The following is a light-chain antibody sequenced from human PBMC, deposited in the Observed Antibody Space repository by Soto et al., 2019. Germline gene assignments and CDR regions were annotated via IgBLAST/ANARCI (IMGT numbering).Light chain of an antibody. CDR2: EVS. V-gene: IGLV2-23*02. Sequence: QSALTQPASVSGAPGQSITISCTGTGSDVGSYILVSWYQQPPGKAPKLIIDEVSERPPGASDRFSGSKSDNTASLTISGLQAEDDADYYCCSYAGGTSWVFGGGTKLTVL. J-gene: IGLJ3*02. CDR3: CSYAGGTSWV. CDR1: GSDVGSYIL.